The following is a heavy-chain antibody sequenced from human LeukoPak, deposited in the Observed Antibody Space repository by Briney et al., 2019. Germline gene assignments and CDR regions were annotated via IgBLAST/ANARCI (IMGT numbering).Heavy chain of an antibody. J-gene: IGHJ6*03. D-gene: IGHD2-2*01. Sequence: ASVKVSCKASGGTFSSYAISWVRQAPGQGLEWMGRIIPIFGTANYAQKFQGRVTITTDESTSTAYMELSSLRSVDTAVYYCASRIVVVPAAMNYYYYMDVWGKGTTVTVSS. CDR3: ASRIVVVPAAMNYYYYMDV. V-gene: IGHV1-69*05. CDR2: IIPIFGTA. CDR1: GGTFSSYA.